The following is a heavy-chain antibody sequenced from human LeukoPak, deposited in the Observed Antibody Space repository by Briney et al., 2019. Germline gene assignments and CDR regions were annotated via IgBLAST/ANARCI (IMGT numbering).Heavy chain of an antibody. CDR1: GFTFSSYA. V-gene: IGHV3-30-3*01. J-gene: IGHJ4*02. D-gene: IGHD1-14*01. Sequence: GGSLRLSCAASGFTFSSYAMHWVRQAPGKGLEWVAVISYDGSNKYYADSVKGRFTISRDNSKNTLYLQMNSLRAEDTALYYCATDPSLITGTSGFDYWGQGTLVTVSS. CDR3: ATDPSLITGTSGFDY. CDR2: ISYDGSNK.